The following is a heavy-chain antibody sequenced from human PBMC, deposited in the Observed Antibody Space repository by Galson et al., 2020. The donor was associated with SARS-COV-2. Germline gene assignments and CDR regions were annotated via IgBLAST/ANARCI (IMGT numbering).Heavy chain of an antibody. Sequence: SETLSLTCAVYSGSLSGYCWSWIRQPPGKGLEWIGEINHSGTTNYNPSLKSRITMSVDMSKNQFSLKLSSVTAADTAVYYCARAPDVDILTGDYADGFEIWGQGTMVTVSS. CDR1: SGSLSGYC. CDR3: ARAPDVDILTGDYADGFEI. CDR2: INHSGTT. V-gene: IGHV4-34*01. J-gene: IGHJ3*02. D-gene: IGHD3-9*01.